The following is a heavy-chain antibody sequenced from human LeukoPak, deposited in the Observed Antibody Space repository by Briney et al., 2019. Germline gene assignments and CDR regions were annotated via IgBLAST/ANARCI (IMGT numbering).Heavy chain of an antibody. J-gene: IGHJ4*02. Sequence: PGGSLRLSCAASGFTFSSYWMSWVRQAPGKGLVWVSRINSDGSSINYVDSVKGRFTISRDNARSTLYLQMNSLRAEDTAVYYCARSDGLDYWGQGTLVTVSS. CDR2: INSDGSSI. V-gene: IGHV3-74*01. CDR1: GFTFSSYW. D-gene: IGHD5-24*01. CDR3: ARSDGLDY.